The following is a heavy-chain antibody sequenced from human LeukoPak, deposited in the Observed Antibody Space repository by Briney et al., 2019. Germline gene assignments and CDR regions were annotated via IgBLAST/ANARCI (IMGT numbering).Heavy chain of an antibody. J-gene: IGHJ3*02. Sequence: PGGSLRLSCAASGFTFSDYYMSWIRQAPGKGMEWVSYISSSGSTIYYADSVKGRFTISRDNAKNSLYLQMNSLRAEDTAVYYCAREGLSSSWRAFDIWGQGTMVTVSS. CDR1: GFTFSDYY. V-gene: IGHV3-11*01. CDR3: AREGLSSSWRAFDI. CDR2: ISSSGSTI. D-gene: IGHD6-13*01.